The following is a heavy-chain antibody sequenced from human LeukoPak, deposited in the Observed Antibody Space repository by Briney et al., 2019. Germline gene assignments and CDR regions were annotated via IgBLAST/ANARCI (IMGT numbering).Heavy chain of an antibody. J-gene: IGHJ3*02. D-gene: IGHD6-13*01. CDR1: GFTFRSYW. CDR3: VREASGGSKGVSGTFDI. V-gene: IGHV3-7*01. Sequence: PGESLRLSCAASGFTFRSYWMSWVRQAPGKGLEWVASIKRDGSEKYYVDSVKGRFTISRDNAKSSLYLQMNSLRAEDTAVYHCVREASGGSKGVSGTFDIWGQGTLVTVSS. CDR2: IKRDGSEK.